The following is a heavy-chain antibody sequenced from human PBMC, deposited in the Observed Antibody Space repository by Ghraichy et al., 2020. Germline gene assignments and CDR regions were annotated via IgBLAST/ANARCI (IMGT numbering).Heavy chain of an antibody. J-gene: IGHJ4*02. CDR3: ARGPSTAMVTVVAYYFDN. V-gene: IGHV3-21*01. Sequence: LSLTCAASGFTFSTYSMNWVRQAPGKGLEWVSSISSSSTYIYYADSVKGRFTISRDNAKNSLYLQMDSLRAEDTAVYYCARGPSTAMVTVVAYYFDNWGQGTLVTVSS. CDR1: GFTFSTYS. CDR2: ISSSSTYI. D-gene: IGHD5-18*01.